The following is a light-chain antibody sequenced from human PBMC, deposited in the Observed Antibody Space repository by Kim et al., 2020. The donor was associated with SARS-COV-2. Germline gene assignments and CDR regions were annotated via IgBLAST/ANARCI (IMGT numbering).Light chain of an antibody. CDR1: KVRTIY. CDR3: ISRDNTGDLWV. Sequence: GRTGRLTCHGHKVRTIYASWYQKKPGQAPVLVIYGKNRRPSGIPDRFSGSTSGDTASLTITGAQADDEADYYCISRDNTGDLWVFGGGTQLTVL. CDR2: GKN. J-gene: IGLJ3*02. V-gene: IGLV3-19*01.